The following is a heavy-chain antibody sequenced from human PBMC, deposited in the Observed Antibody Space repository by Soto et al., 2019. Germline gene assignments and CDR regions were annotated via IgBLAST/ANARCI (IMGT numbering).Heavy chain of an antibody. V-gene: IGHV3-49*04. Sequence: GGSLRLSFSASGFTFSSYAMSWVRQAPGKGLEWVGFIRSKAYGGTTQYAASVKGRFTISRDDSKSIAYLQMNSLKTEDTAVYYCTTNYYDSSGYAPWFDPWGRGTLVTVSS. D-gene: IGHD3-22*01. CDR1: GFTFSSYA. CDR2: IRSKAYGGTT. CDR3: TTNYYDSSGYAPWFDP. J-gene: IGHJ5*02.